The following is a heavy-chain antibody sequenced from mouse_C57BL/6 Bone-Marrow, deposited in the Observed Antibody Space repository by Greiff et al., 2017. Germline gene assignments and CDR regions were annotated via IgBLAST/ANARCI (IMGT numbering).Heavy chain of an antibody. CDR2: IDPENGDT. Sequence: EVQLVESGAELVRPGASVKLSCTASGFNIKDDYMHWVKQRPEQGLEWIGWIDPENGDTEYASKFQGKATITADTSSNTAYLQLSSLTSEDTAVYYCTTSTTVVATDFDYWGQGTTLTVSS. CDR3: TTSTTVVATDFDY. CDR1: GFNIKDDY. D-gene: IGHD1-1*01. J-gene: IGHJ2*01. V-gene: IGHV14-4*01.